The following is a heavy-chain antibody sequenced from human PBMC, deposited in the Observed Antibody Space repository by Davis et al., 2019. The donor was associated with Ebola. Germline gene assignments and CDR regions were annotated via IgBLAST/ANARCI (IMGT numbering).Heavy chain of an antibody. J-gene: IGHJ4*02. D-gene: IGHD4-17*01. Sequence: SPITPCLAPGFTFSPDWMHWVRQVPGTGLRWVSRINSDGSSIAYADSVKGRFTISRDNAKNTLYLQMNTLGDDDTAVYYCVRSTMTTWNWGQGTLVTVSS. V-gene: IGHV3-74*01. CDR2: INSDGSSI. CDR1: GFTFSPDW. CDR3: VRSTMTTWN.